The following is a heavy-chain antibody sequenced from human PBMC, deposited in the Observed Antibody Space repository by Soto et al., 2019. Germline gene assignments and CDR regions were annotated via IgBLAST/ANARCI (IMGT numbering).Heavy chain of an antibody. CDR1: GFTFSSYA. V-gene: IGHV3-23*01. J-gene: IGHJ4*02. Sequence: GGSLRLSCAASGFTFSSYAMNWVRQAPGKGLEWVAGISFSGSVTFYADPVKGRFTISRANSKNTLYLQMNSLSADDTAQYYCDKSRQWATRGMFDFWGQGTLVTVSS. CDR3: DKSRQWATRGMFDF. CDR2: ISFSGSVT. D-gene: IGHD1-26*01.